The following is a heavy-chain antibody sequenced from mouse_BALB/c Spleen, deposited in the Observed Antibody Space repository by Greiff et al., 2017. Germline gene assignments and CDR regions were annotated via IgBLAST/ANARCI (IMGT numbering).Heavy chain of an antibody. CDR2: INPYNGDT. V-gene: IGHV1-37*01. CDR1: GYSFTGYF. J-gene: IGHJ4*01. Sequence: EVQLQESGPGLVQPGASVKISCEASGYSFTGYFMNWVKQCHGKSLEWIGRINPYNGDTFYNQKFKGKATLTVDKSASTAHMELLILTSEDSAVDYCGRGRYDYAMDYWGQGTSVTVSS. D-gene: IGHD1-1*01. CDR3: GRGRYDYAMDY.